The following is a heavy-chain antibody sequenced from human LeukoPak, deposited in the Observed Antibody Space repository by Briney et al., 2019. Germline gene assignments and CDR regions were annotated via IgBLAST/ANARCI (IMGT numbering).Heavy chain of an antibody. Sequence: ASVKVSCKASGYTFITYGITWVRQAPGQGLEWMGWITPYNGDTNYAQNLQDRVTMTTDTSTSTAYMELRSLRSDDTAVYFCARVAGVSYNYFDSWGQGTLVTASS. V-gene: IGHV1-18*01. J-gene: IGHJ4*02. D-gene: IGHD1-26*01. CDR1: GYTFITYG. CDR3: ARVAGVSYNYFDS. CDR2: ITPYNGDT.